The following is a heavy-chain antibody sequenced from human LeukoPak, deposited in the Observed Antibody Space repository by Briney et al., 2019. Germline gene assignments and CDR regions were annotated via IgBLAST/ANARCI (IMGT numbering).Heavy chain of an antibody. CDR1: GGSFSGYY. CDR3: ASRRRLYYYDSSGYYPIDY. J-gene: IGHJ4*02. D-gene: IGHD3-22*01. V-gene: IGHV4-34*01. Sequence: SETLSLTCAVYGGSFSGYYWSWIRQPPGKGLEWIGEINHSGSTNYNPSLKSRVTISVDTSKNQFSLKLSSVTAADTAVYYCASRRRLYYYDSSGYYPIDYWGQGTLVTVSS. CDR2: INHSGST.